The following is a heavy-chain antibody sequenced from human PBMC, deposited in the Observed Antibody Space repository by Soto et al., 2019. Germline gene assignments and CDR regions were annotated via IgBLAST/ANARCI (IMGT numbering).Heavy chain of an antibody. V-gene: IGHV3-7*01. D-gene: IGHD3-10*01. CDR2: IKQDGSEI. Sequence: VHLVESGGGLVEPGGSLRLSCEASGFMFSSYWMSWVRQAPGEGLEWVANIKQDGSEIHYLESVEGRLTIFRDNARRSLYLQMNSLRPEDTAVYFCASYSGSYFTVGHARWGQGTLVVVSS. CDR1: GFMFSSYW. J-gene: IGHJ4*02. CDR3: ASYSGSYFTVGHAR.